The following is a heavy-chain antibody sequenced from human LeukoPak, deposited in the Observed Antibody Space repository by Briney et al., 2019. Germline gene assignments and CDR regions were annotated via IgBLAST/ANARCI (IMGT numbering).Heavy chain of an antibody. CDR3: VRDYVWGTSESDY. CDR1: GFTFTKHW. D-gene: IGHD3-16*01. Sequence: PGGSLRLSCAATGFTFTKHWMSWVRQTIGKGLECVAKIREDGNEKHYVDSVKGRFTISRDNAKNSLFLQMNSLRAEDTAIYYCVRDYVWGTSESDYWGQGILVTVSS. CDR2: IREDGNEK. V-gene: IGHV3-7*01. J-gene: IGHJ4*02.